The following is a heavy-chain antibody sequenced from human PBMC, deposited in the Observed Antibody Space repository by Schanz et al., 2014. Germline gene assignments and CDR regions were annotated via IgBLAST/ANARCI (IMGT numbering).Heavy chain of an antibody. CDR3: ARGEFGRLFPTWFDP. CDR2: ISTSSTTR. Sequence: EVQLLESGGGLVQPGGSLRLSCVASGFTFSSFSMNWVRQTPEKGLEWVSYISTSSTTRYYAASLRGRFTISRDDAKNSVYLQMNSLRDEDTAVYYCARGEFGRLFPTWFDPWGQGTLVTVSS. D-gene: IGHD3-10*01. V-gene: IGHV3-48*02. J-gene: IGHJ5*02. CDR1: GFTFSSFS.